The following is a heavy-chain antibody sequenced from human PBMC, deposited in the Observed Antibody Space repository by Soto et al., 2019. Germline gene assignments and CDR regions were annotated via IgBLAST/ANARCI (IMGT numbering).Heavy chain of an antibody. CDR3: ARWVRGDCDY. J-gene: IGHJ4*02. CDR1: GFTFSDHY. V-gene: IGHV3-72*01. D-gene: IGHD3-10*01. Sequence: EVYLVESGGGLVQPGGSLRLSCAASGFTFSDHYMDWVRQAPGKGLEWVGRTRNKAQSYTTEYAASVKGRFIISRDDSKSLLYLQMSSLKTEDTAVYYCARWVRGDCDYWGQGTLVTVSS. CDR2: TRNKAQSYTT.